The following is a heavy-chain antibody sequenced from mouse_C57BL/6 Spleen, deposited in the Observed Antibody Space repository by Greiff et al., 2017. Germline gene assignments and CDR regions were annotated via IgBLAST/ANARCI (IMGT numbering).Heavy chain of an antibody. CDR1: GYAFSSSW. Sequence: VKLQESGPELVKPGASVKISCKASGYAFSSSWMNWVKQRPGKGLEWIGRIYPGDGDTNYNGKFKGKATLTADKSSSTAYMQLSSLTSEDSAVYFCARSGYYGSSYVDYWGQGTTLTVSS. CDR2: IYPGDGDT. V-gene: IGHV1-82*01. J-gene: IGHJ2*01. D-gene: IGHD1-1*01. CDR3: ARSGYYGSSYVDY.